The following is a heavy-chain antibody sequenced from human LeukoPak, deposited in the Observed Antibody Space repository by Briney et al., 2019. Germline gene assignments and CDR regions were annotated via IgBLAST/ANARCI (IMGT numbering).Heavy chain of an antibody. CDR2: ISSSSGFI. CDR3: ARSGGSGWYSDY. D-gene: IGHD6-19*01. CDR1: GFTFSSYG. V-gene: IGHV3-21*01. J-gene: IGHJ4*02. Sequence: GGSLRLSCAASGFTFSSYGMNWVRQAPGKGLEWVSSISSSSGFIFYADSVKGRFTISRDNAKNSLYLQMNSLRAEDTAVYCCARSGGSGWYSDYWGQGTLVTVSS.